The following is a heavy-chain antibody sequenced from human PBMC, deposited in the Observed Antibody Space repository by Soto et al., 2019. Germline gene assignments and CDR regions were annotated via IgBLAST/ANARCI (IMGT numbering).Heavy chain of an antibody. D-gene: IGHD6-19*01. CDR2: MNPTSGNT. CDR3: ARGGEYSSGWYRDYYYGMDV. CDR1: GYTFTRYD. J-gene: IGHJ6*02. V-gene: IGHV1-8*01. Sequence: QVPLVQSGAEVKKPGASVKVSCKASGYTFTRYDINWVRQATGQGLEWMGWMNPTSGNTGYAEKFQGRVTMTRNTSISTAYMEVSSLRSDDTAVYYCARGGEYSSGWYRDYYYGMDVWGQGTTVTVSS.